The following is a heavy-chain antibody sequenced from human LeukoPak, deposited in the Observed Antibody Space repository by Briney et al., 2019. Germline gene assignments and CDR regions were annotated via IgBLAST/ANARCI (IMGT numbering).Heavy chain of an antibody. D-gene: IGHD6-13*01. CDR1: GFTFSSYG. CDR2: IWYDGSNK. Sequence: GGSLRLSCAASGFTFSSYGMHWVRQAPGKGLEWVAVIWYDGSNKYYADSVKGRFTISRDNAKNSLYLRMNSLRAEGTAVYYCARDQAAAGSDAFDIWGQGTMVSVSS. J-gene: IGHJ3*02. CDR3: ARDQAAAGSDAFDI. V-gene: IGHV3-33*01.